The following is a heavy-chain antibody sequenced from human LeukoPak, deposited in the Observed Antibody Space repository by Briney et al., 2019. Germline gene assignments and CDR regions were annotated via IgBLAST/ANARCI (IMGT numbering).Heavy chain of an antibody. D-gene: IGHD3-10*01. J-gene: IGHJ6*02. CDR3: ATSGGGSGNYYKSAYYYYGIEV. CDR1: GGSISDYY. CDR2: MDYSGKT. V-gene: IGHV4-59*08. Sequence: PSETLSLTCTVSGGSISDYYWSWIRQPPGKGLEWIGYMDYSGKTYYSPSLKSRVTVSVDTSKDQISLKLNSVTAADTAVYYCATSGGGSGNYYKSAYYYYGIEVWGQGTTVTVSS.